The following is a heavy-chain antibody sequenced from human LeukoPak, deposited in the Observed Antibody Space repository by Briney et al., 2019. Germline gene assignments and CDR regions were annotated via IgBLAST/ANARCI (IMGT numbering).Heavy chain of an antibody. V-gene: IGHV3-33*08. Sequence: GGSLRLSCAASGFTFSDYYMSWIRQAPGKGLEWVAVIWYDGSNKYYADSVKGRFTISRDNSKNTLYLQMNSLRAEDTAVYYCARDLYYGMDVWGQGTTVTVSS. CDR2: IWYDGSNK. CDR3: ARDLYYGMDV. J-gene: IGHJ6*02. CDR1: GFTFSDYY.